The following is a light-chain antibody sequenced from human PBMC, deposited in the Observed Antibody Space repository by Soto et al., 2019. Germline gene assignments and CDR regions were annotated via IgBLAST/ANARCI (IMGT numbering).Light chain of an antibody. Sequence: DIQMTQSPSSLSASVGERVTITCQASQDISNHLIWYQQKPGKAPKFLIYDASNLETGVPSRFSGSGSGTDFTFSISSLQPEDVATYFCQQSHILPRTFGPGNKVGIK. J-gene: IGKJ3*01. CDR3: QQSHILPRT. V-gene: IGKV1-33*01. CDR2: DAS. CDR1: QDISNH.